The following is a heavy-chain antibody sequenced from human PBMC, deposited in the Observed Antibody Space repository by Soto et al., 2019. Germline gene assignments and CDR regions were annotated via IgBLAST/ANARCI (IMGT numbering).Heavy chain of an antibody. Sequence: EVQLVESGGGLVQPGRSLRLACAASGFTYDQYTMHWVRQAPRKGLEWVSSITWHSGTIGYADSVKGRFTIYRDNAKNALYLQMNSLRGEDTALYYCAKEMITFGDFNYYYMDVCGNGTTVTVSS. CDR3: AKEMITFGDFNYYYMDV. J-gene: IGHJ6*03. CDR2: ITWHSGTI. CDR1: GFTYDQYT. D-gene: IGHD3-16*01. V-gene: IGHV3-9*01.